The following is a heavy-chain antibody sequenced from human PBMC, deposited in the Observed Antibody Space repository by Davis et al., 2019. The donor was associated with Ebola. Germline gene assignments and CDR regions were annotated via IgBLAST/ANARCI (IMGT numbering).Heavy chain of an antibody. Sequence: GESLKIPCAAPGFTFTDAWMTWVRQVPGKGLEWVGRVKSNASGGTTDYAAPVRGRFTISGDDSTNTVYLHMDSLTVDDTALYYCVMGFCIGSSCHWDDAFRVWGQGTMVTVSS. V-gene: IGHV3-15*01. D-gene: IGHD2-2*01. CDR1: GFTFTDAW. J-gene: IGHJ3*01. CDR2: VKSNASGGTT. CDR3: VMGFCIGSSCHWDDAFRV.